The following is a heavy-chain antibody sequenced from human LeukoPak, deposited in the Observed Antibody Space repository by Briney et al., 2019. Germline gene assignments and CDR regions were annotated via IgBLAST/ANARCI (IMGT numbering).Heavy chain of an antibody. V-gene: IGHV4-39*01. CDR1: GGSISSSGYY. J-gene: IGHJ4*02. D-gene: IGHD6-13*01. CDR3: ARQTQQGITAARLDY. Sequence: PSETLSLTCTVSGGSISSSGYYWGWIRQPPGKGLEWIGSMYYSGSTYYNPSLKSRVTISVDTSKNQFSLKLSSVTAADTAVYYCARQTQQGITAARLDYWGQGTLVTVSS. CDR2: MYYSGST.